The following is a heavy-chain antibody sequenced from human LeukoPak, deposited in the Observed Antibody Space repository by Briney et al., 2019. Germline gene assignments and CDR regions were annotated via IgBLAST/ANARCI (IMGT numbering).Heavy chain of an antibody. CDR3: ARVWGSSWFYYYYYMDV. V-gene: IGHV7-4-1*02. J-gene: IGHJ6*03. D-gene: IGHD6-13*01. CDR2: INTNTGNP. CDR1: GYTFTSYG. Sequence: ASVKVSCKASGYTFTSYGISWVRQAPGQGLEWMGWINTNTGNPTYAQGFTGRFVFSLDTSVSTAYLQISSLKAEDTAVYYCARVWGSSWFYYYYYMDVWGKGTTVTVSS.